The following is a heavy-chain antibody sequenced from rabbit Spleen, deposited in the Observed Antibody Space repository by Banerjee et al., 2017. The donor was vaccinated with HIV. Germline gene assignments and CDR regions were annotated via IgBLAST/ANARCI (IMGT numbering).Heavy chain of an antibody. CDR1: GFTLSSYYM. D-gene: IGHD4-1*01. CDR3: ARETSSGWGVVSYYFNL. Sequence: QEQLVESGGGLVQPGGSLKLSCKASGFTLSSYYMNWVRQAPGKRPEWVACAYAGSSDSTYSATWAKGRFTISKTSSTTVTLQMTSLTAADTATYFCARETSSGWGVVSYYFNLWGPGTLVTVS. J-gene: IGHJ4*01. V-gene: IGHV1S45*01. CDR2: AYAGSSDST.